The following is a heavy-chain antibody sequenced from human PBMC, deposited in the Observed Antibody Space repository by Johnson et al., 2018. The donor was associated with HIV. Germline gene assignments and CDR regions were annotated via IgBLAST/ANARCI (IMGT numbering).Heavy chain of an antibody. J-gene: IGHJ3*01. Sequence: QPGGSLRLSCGASEFDVINHYMNWVRQVPGKGLEWISLFATGGGTDYADSVKGRFTVSRDISNNTIFLHMNRLRADDTAVYYCARGDSGDYAGALDVWGQGTMVTVSS. CDR2: FATGGGT. V-gene: IGHV3-66*01. D-gene: IGHD4-17*01. CDR1: EFDVINHY. CDR3: ARGDSGDYAGALDV.